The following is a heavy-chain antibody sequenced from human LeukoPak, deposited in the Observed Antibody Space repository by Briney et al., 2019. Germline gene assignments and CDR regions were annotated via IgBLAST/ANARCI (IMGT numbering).Heavy chain of an antibody. CDR1: GFTFSSYG. CDR2: ISYDGSNK. D-gene: IGHD2-15*01. V-gene: IGHV3-30*18. Sequence: PGRSLRLSCAASGFTFSSYGMHWVRQAPGKGLEWAAVISYDGSNKYYADSVKGRFTISRDNSKNTLYLQMNSPRAEDTAVYYCAKDRGRIGNDAFDIWGQGTMVTVSS. CDR3: AKDRGRIGNDAFDI. J-gene: IGHJ3*02.